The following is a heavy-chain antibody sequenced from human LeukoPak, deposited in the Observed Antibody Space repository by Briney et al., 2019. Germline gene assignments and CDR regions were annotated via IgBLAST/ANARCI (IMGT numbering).Heavy chain of an antibody. V-gene: IGHV3-21*01. Sequence: PGGSLRLSCAASGFTFSSYSMNWVRQAPGKGLEWVSSISSSSSYIYYADSVKGRFTISRDNAKNSLYLQMNSLRAEDTALYYCAREARNWYFDLWGRGTLVTVSS. CDR2: ISSSSSYI. J-gene: IGHJ2*01. CDR1: GFTFSSYS. CDR3: AREARNWYFDL.